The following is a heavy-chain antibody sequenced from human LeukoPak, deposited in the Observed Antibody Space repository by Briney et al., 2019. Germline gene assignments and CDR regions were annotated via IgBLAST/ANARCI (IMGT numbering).Heavy chain of an antibody. CDR1: RFSFSGFD. J-gene: IGHJ4*02. CDR2: IGTSVNAI. CDR3: AKDSVWFGDLLN. Sequence: GGSLRLSCAASRFSFSGFDMNWVRQAPGKGLEWIAHIGTSVNAIYYADSVKGRFTISRDNARDSLSLQMDSLRVEDTAVYYCAKDSVWFGDLLNWGQGALVIVSS. V-gene: IGHV3-48*03. D-gene: IGHD3-10*01.